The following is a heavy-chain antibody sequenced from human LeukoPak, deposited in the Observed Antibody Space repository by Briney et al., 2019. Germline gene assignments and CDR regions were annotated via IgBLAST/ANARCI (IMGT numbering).Heavy chain of an antibody. D-gene: IGHD4-17*01. J-gene: IGHJ4*02. Sequence: PGESLKISCKGSGYSITSYWIGWVRQMPGKGLEWMGIIYPADSDTRYSPSFQGQVTISVDKSISTAYLQWNSLKASDTAMYYCARHFRSNGDYGPPDYWGQGTLVTVSS. CDR2: IYPADSDT. CDR1: GYSITSYW. V-gene: IGHV5-51*01. CDR3: ARHFRSNGDYGPPDY.